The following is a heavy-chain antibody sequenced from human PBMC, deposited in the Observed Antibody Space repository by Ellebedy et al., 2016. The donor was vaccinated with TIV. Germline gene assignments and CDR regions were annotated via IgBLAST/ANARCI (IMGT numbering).Heavy chain of an antibody. D-gene: IGHD6-13*01. CDR1: GFSFSGYD. J-gene: IGHJ6*03. Sequence: GGSLRLSXAASGFSFSGYDMHWVRQAPGKGLEWVSYIGRDGDTSYSRSVKGRFTISRENAKNFLHLQMNSLRDGDTAVYYCARRGPAAAPYYMDVWGKGTTVIVSS. V-gene: IGHV3-13*04. CDR2: IGRDGDT. CDR3: ARRGPAAAPYYMDV.